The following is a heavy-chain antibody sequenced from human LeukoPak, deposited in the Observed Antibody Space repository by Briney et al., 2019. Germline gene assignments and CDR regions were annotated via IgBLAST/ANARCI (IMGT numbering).Heavy chain of an antibody. CDR1: GGTFSSYA. D-gene: IGHD5-12*01. CDR3: AIHPYDYWYFDL. CDR2: IIPIFGSA. J-gene: IGHJ2*01. V-gene: IGHV1-69*13. Sequence: SVKVSCKASGGTFSSYAISWVRQAPGQGLEWMGGIIPIFGSANYAQNFQGRVTITADESTSTAYMKLSSLRSEDTAVYYCAIHPYDYWYFDLWGRGTLVTVCS.